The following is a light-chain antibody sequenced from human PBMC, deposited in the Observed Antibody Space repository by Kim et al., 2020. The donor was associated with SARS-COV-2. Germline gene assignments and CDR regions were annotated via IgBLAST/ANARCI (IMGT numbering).Light chain of an antibody. CDR2: LNSDGSH. V-gene: IGLV4-69*01. Sequence: QLVLTQSPSASASLGASVKLTCTLSSGHSNYAIAWHQQQSEKGPRYLMKLNSDGSHSKGDGIPDRFSGSSSGAERYLTISSLQSEDEADYYCQTWGTGIPVVFGGGTKLTVL. CDR1: SGHSNYA. J-gene: IGLJ2*01. CDR3: QTWGTGIPVV.